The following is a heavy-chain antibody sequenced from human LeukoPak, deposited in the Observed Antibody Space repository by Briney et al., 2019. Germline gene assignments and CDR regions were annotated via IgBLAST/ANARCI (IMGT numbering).Heavy chain of an antibody. V-gene: IGHV3-48*01. D-gene: IGHD6-19*01. Sequence: GGSLRLSCAASGFTFSSYSMNWVRQAPGKGLEWVSYISSSSSTIYYADSVKGRFTISRDNAKNSLYLQMNSLRAEDTAVYYCARDIRGWYWDSAFDIWGQGTMVTVSS. CDR3: ARDIRGWYWDSAFDI. CDR2: ISSSSSTI. CDR1: GFTFSSYS. J-gene: IGHJ3*02.